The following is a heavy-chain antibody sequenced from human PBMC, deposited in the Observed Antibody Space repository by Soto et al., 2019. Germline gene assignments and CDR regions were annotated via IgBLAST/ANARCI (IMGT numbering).Heavy chain of an antibody. J-gene: IGHJ5*02. D-gene: IGHD4-17*01. CDR2: IIPILGIA. CDR1: GGTFSSYT. Sequence: QVQLVQSGAEVKKPGSSVKVSCKASGGTFSSYTISWVRQAPGQGLEWMGRIIPILGIANYAQKFQGRVTITADKSTSTAYMELSSLRSEDTAVYYCARDIVDYGDNWFDPWGQGTLVTVSS. V-gene: IGHV1-69*08. CDR3: ARDIVDYGDNWFDP.